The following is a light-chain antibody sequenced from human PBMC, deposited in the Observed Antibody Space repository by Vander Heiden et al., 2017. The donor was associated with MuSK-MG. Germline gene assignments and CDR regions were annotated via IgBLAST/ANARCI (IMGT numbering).Light chain of an antibody. CDR3: AAWDDSLFGGV. CDR1: NSNIGKNY. CDR2: KNN. Sequence: QSVLTQPPSASRTPGQRLTLSCSGRNSNIGKNYLYWYQHLPGTAPKLLIYKNNQRPSGVPDRFSGSKSGSAASLAIGGVRSEDEAVYYCAAWDDSLFGGVFGGGTKLTVL. V-gene: IGLV1-47*01. J-gene: IGLJ2*01.